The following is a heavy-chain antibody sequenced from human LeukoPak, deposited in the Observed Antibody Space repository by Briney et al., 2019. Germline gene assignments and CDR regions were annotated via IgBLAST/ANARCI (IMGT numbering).Heavy chain of an antibody. D-gene: IGHD2-8*01. V-gene: IGHV1-18*01. J-gene: IGHJ4*02. Sequence: ASVKVSCKASVYTFTSYGISWVRQAPGQGLEWMGWISAYNGNTNYAQKLQGRVTMTTDTSTSTAYMELRSLRSDDTAVYYCARAEDIVLMVYAIEDYWGQGTLVTVSS. CDR2: ISAYNGNT. CDR3: ARAEDIVLMVYAIEDY. CDR1: VYTFTSYG.